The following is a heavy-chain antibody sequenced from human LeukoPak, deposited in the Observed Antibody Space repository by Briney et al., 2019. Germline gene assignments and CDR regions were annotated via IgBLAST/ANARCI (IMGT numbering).Heavy chain of an antibody. D-gene: IGHD3-22*01. V-gene: IGHV1-18*01. CDR2: ISAYNGNT. CDR3: ATETYYNDEYYFDY. CDR1: GYTFTNYG. J-gene: IGHJ4*02. Sequence: ASVKVSCKASGYTFTNYGISWVRQAPGQGLEWMGWISAYNGNTNYAQKLQGRVTMTTDTSTSTAYMELRSLRADDTAVYYCATETYYNDEYYFDYWGQGTLVTVSS.